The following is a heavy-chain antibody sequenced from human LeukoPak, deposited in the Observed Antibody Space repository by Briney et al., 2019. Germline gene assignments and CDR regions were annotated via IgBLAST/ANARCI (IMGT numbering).Heavy chain of an antibody. CDR3: ARGRDGLDIVVVPAAPGHFDY. V-gene: IGHV3-21*01. CDR1: GFTFSSYS. J-gene: IGHJ4*01. CDR2: ISSSSSYI. Sequence: GGSLRLSCAASGFTFSSYSMNWVRQAPGKGLEWVSSISSSSSYIYYADSVKGRFTISRDNAKNSLYLQMNSLRAEDTAVYCCARGRDGLDIVVVPAAPGHFDYGVHGTLVTVPS. D-gene: IGHD2-2*03.